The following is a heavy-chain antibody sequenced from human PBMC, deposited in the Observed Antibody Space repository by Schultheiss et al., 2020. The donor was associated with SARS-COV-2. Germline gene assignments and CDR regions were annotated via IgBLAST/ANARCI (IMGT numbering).Heavy chain of an antibody. D-gene: IGHD3-9*01. J-gene: IGHJ6*02. V-gene: IGHV3-30*03. CDR1: GFTFSSYG. Sequence: GGSLRLSCEASGFTFSSYGMHWVRQAPGKGLEWVAVLSYDGGKKYYADSVKGRLTISRDNSKNTLYLQMNSLRAEDTAVYYCARGRYFDWLFSGLSYYYYGMDVWGQGTTVTVSS. CDR3: ARGRYFDWLFSGLSYYYYGMDV. CDR2: LSYDGGKK.